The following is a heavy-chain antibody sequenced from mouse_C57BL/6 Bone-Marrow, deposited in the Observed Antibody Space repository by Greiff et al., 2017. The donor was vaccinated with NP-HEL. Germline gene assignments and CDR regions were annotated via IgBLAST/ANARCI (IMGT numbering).Heavy chain of an antibody. V-gene: IGHV1-69*01. CDR1: GYTFTSYW. Sequence: VQLQQPGAELVMPGASVKLSCKASGYTFTSYWMHWVKQRPGQGLEWIGEIDPSDSYTNYNQKFKGKSTLTVDKSSSTAYMQLSSLTSEDSAVYYCARSNYRYFDYWGQGTTLTVSS. J-gene: IGHJ2*01. CDR3: ARSNYRYFDY. D-gene: IGHD2-5*01. CDR2: IDPSDSYT.